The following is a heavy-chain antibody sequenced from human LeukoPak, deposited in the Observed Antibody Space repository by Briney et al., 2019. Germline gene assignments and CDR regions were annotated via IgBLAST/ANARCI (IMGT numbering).Heavy chain of an antibody. V-gene: IGHV6-1*01. Sequence: SQTLSLTCALSGDSVSSNSAAWNWIRQSPSRGLEWMGRTYYRSKWYNDYAVSVKSRITINPDTSKNQFSLQLNSVTPEDTAVYYCARGWIAYCGGDCFAPYFDYWGQGTLVTVSS. CDR2: TYYRSKWYN. J-gene: IGHJ4*02. D-gene: IGHD2-21*02. CDR1: GDSVSSNSAA. CDR3: ARGWIAYCGGDCFAPYFDY.